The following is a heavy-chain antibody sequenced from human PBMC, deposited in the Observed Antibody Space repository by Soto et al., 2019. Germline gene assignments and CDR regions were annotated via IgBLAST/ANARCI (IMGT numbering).Heavy chain of an antibody. D-gene: IGHD6-19*01. Sequence: EASVKVSCKASGYTFTSYGISGVRQAPGQGLEWMGWISAYNGNTNYAQKLQGRVTMTTDTSTSTAYMELRSLRSDDTAVYYCARDSGLAVAGSAFDIWGQGTMVTVSS. CDR3: ARDSGLAVAGSAFDI. J-gene: IGHJ3*02. CDR2: ISAYNGNT. V-gene: IGHV1-18*04. CDR1: GYTFTSYG.